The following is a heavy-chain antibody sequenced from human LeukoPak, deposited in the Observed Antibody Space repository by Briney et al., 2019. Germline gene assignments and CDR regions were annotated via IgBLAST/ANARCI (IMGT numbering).Heavy chain of an antibody. CDR3: ARTDWFPNEHFDY. V-gene: IGHV3-30*03. CDR1: GFSFSTYG. CDR2: ISYDGSDK. Sequence: GGSLRLSCAPSGFSFSTYGMHWVRQAPGKGLEWVTVISYDGSDKYDADSVKGRFTISRDNAKNTLYLQMNSLRAEDTAVYYCARTDWFPNEHFDYWGQGTLVTVSS. J-gene: IGHJ4*02. D-gene: IGHD3-9*01.